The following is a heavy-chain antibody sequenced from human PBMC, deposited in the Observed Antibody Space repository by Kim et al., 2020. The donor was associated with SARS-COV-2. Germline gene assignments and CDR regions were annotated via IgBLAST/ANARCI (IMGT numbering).Heavy chain of an antibody. Sequence: GGSLRLSCAASGFTFSAYWMHWVRQAPGKGLVWVSRTNSDDRSTSYADSVKGRFTISRDNAKNTLYLQMNSLRAEDTALYFCARGGYYYTDAFDIWGQGTMVTVSS. V-gene: IGHV3-74*01. CDR1: GFTFSAYW. CDR2: TNSDDRST. J-gene: IGHJ3*02. D-gene: IGHD3-22*01. CDR3: ARGGYYYTDAFDI.